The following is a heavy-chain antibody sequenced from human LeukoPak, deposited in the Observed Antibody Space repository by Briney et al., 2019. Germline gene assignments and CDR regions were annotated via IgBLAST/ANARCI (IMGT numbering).Heavy chain of an antibody. CDR3: AVQITMIVVVPYFDS. CDR1: GLTFSDYY. CDR2: ISGTGTTI. J-gene: IGHJ4*02. Sequence: GGSLRLSCAASGLTFSDYYMTWIRQAPGEGLEWVSSISGTGTTIYSADSVRGRFTVSRDIARNSLFLHMNSLRADDTAVYYCAVQITMIVVVPYFDSWGQGTLVTVSS. D-gene: IGHD3-22*01. V-gene: IGHV3-11*04.